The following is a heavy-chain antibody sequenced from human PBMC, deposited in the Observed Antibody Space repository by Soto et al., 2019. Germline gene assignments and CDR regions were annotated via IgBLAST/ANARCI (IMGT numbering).Heavy chain of an antibody. CDR1: GYTFTSYA. CDR2: INAGNGNT. Sequence: QVQLVQSGAEVKKPGASVKVSCKASGYTFTSYAMHWVRQAPGQRLEWMGWINAGNGNTKYSQKFQGRVTITRDTSASTAYMELSSLRSEDTAVYYCARASSVTYYDSGGSPPRDAFDYWGQGTLVTVSS. D-gene: IGHD3-22*01. CDR3: ARASSVTYYDSGGSPPRDAFDY. J-gene: IGHJ4*02. V-gene: IGHV1-3*01.